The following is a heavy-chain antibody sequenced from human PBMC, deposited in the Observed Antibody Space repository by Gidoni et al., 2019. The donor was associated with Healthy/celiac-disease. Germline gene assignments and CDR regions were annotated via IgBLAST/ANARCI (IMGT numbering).Heavy chain of an antibody. Sequence: EVQLAQSGAEVKKHGESLKIACKGSGYSFASYWIGWVRQLPGKGLEWLGIIYPGDSDTRYSPSFQGQVTISADKSISTAYLQWSSLKASDTAMYYCARHRDGYNFDAFDIWGQGTMVTVSS. D-gene: IGHD1-1*01. J-gene: IGHJ3*02. CDR1: GYSFASYW. V-gene: IGHV5-51*01. CDR3: ARHRDGYNFDAFDI. CDR2: IYPGDSDT.